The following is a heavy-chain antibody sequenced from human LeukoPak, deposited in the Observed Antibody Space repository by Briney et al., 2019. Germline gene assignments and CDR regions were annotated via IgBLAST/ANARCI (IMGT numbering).Heavy chain of an antibody. CDR1: GYSFTSYW. CDR2: IDPSDSYT. Sequence: GESLKISCKGSGYSFTSYWISWVRQMPGKGLGWMGRIDPSDSYTNYSPSFQGHVTISADKSISTAYLQWSSLKASDTAMYYCARDYYDSSGPEKDAFDIWGQGTMVTVSS. CDR3: ARDYYDSSGPEKDAFDI. D-gene: IGHD3-22*01. V-gene: IGHV5-10-1*01. J-gene: IGHJ3*02.